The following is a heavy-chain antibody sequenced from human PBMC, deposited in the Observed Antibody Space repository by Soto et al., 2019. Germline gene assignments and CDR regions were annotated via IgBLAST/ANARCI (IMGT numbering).Heavy chain of an antibody. CDR1: GGSISSSSYY. CDR2: IYYSGST. Sequence: QLQLQESGPGLVKPSETLSLTCTVSGGSISSSSYYWGWIRQPPGKGLEWIGSIYYSGSTYYNPSLKSRVTISVDTAKTQFPLKLSSVTAADTAVYYCARHVLRGVATIAPFDYWGQGTLVTVSS. D-gene: IGHD5-12*01. J-gene: IGHJ4*02. CDR3: ARHVLRGVATIAPFDY. V-gene: IGHV4-39*01.